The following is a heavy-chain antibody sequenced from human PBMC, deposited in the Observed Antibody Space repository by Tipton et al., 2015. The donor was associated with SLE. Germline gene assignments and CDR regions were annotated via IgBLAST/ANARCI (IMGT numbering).Heavy chain of an antibody. J-gene: IGHJ2*01. CDR1: GDSISSGGYY. V-gene: IGHV4-31*03. CDR3: AREFLNPVTTVHYYFDL. D-gene: IGHD4-11*01. CDR2: IYTNENT. Sequence: TLSLTCTVSGDSISSGGYYWSWIRQHPGKGLEWIGYIYTNENTNYNPSLKSRVTMSVDTSKNHFSLKLISVTAADTAVYYCAREFLNPVTTVHYYFDLWGRGTLVTVSS.